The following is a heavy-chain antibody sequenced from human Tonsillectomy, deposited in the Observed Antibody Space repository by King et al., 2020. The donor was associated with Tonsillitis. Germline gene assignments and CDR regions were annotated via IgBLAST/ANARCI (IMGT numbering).Heavy chain of an antibody. D-gene: IGHD2-8*01. CDR3: ARDSVLRYYFDY. CDR2: IKQDGSEK. CDR1: GFTFSSYW. J-gene: IGHJ4*02. Sequence: QLVQSGGGLAQPGGSLRLSCAASGFTFSSYWRSGGRQAPGKGLEWVANIKQDGSEKYYVNSRKGLFTLPRDNAKKTLTLQMISLRAEDTAVYYCARDSVLRYYFDYWGQGTLVTVSS. V-gene: IGHV3-7*01.